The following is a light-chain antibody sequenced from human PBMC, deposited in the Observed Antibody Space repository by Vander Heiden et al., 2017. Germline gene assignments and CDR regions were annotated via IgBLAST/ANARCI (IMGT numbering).Light chain of an antibody. CDR2: GAS. J-gene: IGKJ1*01. V-gene: IGKV1-39*01. CDR3: QQSFATHT. Sequence: DIQMTQSPSSLSASVGDRVTITCRASQIINNYLNWYQQKPGKAPKLLIAGASVLQHGVPSRFGGSGFGTDFTLTITRLEPEDFATFYWQQSFATHTFGQGTKV. CDR1: QIINNY.